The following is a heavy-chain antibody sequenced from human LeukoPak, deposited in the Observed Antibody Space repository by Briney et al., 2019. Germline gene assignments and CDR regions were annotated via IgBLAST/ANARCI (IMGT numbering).Heavy chain of an antibody. D-gene: IGHD1/OR15-1a*01. CDR2: IRFDGSNR. V-gene: IGHV3-30*02. CDR1: GFTFSDYG. Sequence: GGSLRLSCAASGFTFSDYGMDWVRQAPGKGLEWVAFIRFDGSNRYYADSVKGRFTISRDSSKNTLSLQMNSLRAEDTAVYYCAKEGTASKPSDLDYWGQGTLVTVSS. J-gene: IGHJ4*02. CDR3: AKEGTASKPSDLDY.